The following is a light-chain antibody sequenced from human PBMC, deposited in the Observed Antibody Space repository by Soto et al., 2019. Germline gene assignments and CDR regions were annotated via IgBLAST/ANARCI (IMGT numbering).Light chain of an antibody. CDR3: SPYAGTFRLVV. Sequence: QSVLTQPASVSGSPGQSITISCTGTSSDVGGYDLVSWFQLHPAKAPRLMIYEVTKRPSGVSDRFSGSKSGNTASLTISGLQSDDEGNYYCSPYAGTFRLVVFGGGTKLTVL. CDR2: EVT. CDR1: SSDVGGYDL. V-gene: IGLV2-23*02. J-gene: IGLJ2*01.